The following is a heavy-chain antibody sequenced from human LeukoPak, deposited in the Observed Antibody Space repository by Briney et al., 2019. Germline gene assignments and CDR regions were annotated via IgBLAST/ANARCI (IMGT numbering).Heavy chain of an antibody. D-gene: IGHD1-26*01. CDR3: AKDGSGSYYRPEYYFDY. CDR1: GFTFSSYA. V-gene: IGHV3-23*01. J-gene: IGHJ4*02. Sequence: GGSLRLSCAASGFTFSSYAMNWVRQAPGKGLEWVSGISGYGGTTYYADSVKGRFTISRDNSKNAVFLQMNSLRVEDMAVYYCAKDGSGSYYRPEYYFDYWGQGTLVTVSS. CDR2: ISGYGGTT.